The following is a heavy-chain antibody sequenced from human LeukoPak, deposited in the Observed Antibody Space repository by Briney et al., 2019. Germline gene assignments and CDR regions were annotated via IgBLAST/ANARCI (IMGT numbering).Heavy chain of an antibody. D-gene: IGHD3-22*01. J-gene: IGHJ5*02. CDR1: RYSFTSYW. CDR2: IYPGDSDT. CDR3: ARYFRSGYYRTPINWFDP. V-gene: IGHV5-51*01. Sequence: GESLKISCKGSRYSFTSYWIGWVRQMPGKGLEWMGIIYPGDSDTRYSPSFQGQVTISADKSISTAYLQWSSLKASDTAMYYCARYFRSGYYRTPINWFDPWGQGTLVTVSS.